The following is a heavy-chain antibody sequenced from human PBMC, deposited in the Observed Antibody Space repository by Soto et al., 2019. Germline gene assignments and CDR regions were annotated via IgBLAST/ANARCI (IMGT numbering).Heavy chain of an antibody. J-gene: IGHJ6*02. D-gene: IGHD2-8*01. CDR2: ISSSSSYI. CDR3: ARDRRGDIVLMVYANKYGMDV. CDR1: GFTFSSYS. Sequence: VQLVESGGGLVKPGGSLRLSCAASGFTFSSYSMNWVRQAPGKGLEWVSSISSSSSYIYYADSVKGRFTISRDNAKNSLYLQMNSLRAEDTAVYYCARDRRGDIVLMVYANKYGMDVWGQGTTVTVSS. V-gene: IGHV3-21*01.